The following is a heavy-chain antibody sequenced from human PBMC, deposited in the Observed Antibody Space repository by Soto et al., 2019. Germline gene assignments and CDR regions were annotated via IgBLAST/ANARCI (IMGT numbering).Heavy chain of an antibody. CDR2: ISYDGSNK. V-gene: IGHV3-30-3*01. Sequence: QVQLVESGGGVVQPGRSLRLSCAASGFTFSSYAMHWVRQAPGKGLEWVAVISYDGSNKYYADSVKGRFTISRDNSKNTLYLQMNSLRAEDTAVYYCVRANAGYSSGWVQKRDAFDIWGQGTMVTVSS. D-gene: IGHD6-19*01. CDR3: VRANAGYSSGWVQKRDAFDI. J-gene: IGHJ3*02. CDR1: GFTFSSYA.